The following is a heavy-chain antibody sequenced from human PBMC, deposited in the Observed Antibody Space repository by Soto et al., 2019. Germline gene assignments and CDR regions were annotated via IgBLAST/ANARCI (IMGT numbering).Heavy chain of an antibody. D-gene: IGHD3-10*01. CDR2: IYHSGST. Sequence: QVQLQESGPGLVKPSGTLSLTCAVSGGSISSSNWWSWVRQPPGKGLEWIGEIYHSGSTNYNPSLKSRVTISVDKSKNQFSLKLSSVTAADTAVYYCARVPLLLWFGEFWPKIEQWREEYGMDVWGQGTTVTVSS. J-gene: IGHJ6*02. CDR3: ARVPLLLWFGEFWPKIEQWREEYGMDV. V-gene: IGHV4-4*02. CDR1: GGSISSSNW.